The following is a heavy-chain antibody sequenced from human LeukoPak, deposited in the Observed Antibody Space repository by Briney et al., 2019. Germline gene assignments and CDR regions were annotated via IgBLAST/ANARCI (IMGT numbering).Heavy chain of an antibody. CDR2: INHSGST. V-gene: IGHV4-34*01. CDR1: GGSFSGYY. D-gene: IGHD6-19*01. Sequence: SETLSLTCAVYGGSFSGYYWSWIRQPPGKGLEWIGEINHSGSTNYNPSLKSRVTISVDTSKNQFSLKLSSVTAADTAVYYCARHAGYSSGWSGDYFDYWGQGTLVTVS. CDR3: ARHAGYSSGWSGDYFDY. J-gene: IGHJ4*02.